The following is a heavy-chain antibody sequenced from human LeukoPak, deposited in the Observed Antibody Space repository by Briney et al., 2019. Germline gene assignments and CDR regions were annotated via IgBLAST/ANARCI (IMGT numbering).Heavy chain of an antibody. J-gene: IGHJ6*03. V-gene: IGHV4-4*02. CDR2: IYHSGST. CDR1: GGSISSSHW. D-gene: IGHD1-1*01. CDR3: ARVRRAFYYYMDV. Sequence: PSETLSLTCAVSGGSISSSHWWSWVRQPPGKGLEWIGEIYHSGSTNYNPSLKSRVTILVDKSKNQFSLKLSSVTAADTAVYYCARVRRAFYYYMDVWGKGTPVTISS.